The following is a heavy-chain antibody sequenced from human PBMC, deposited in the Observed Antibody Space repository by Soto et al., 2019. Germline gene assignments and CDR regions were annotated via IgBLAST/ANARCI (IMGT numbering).Heavy chain of an antibody. J-gene: IGHJ4*02. CDR2: IRGGGGGT. Sequence: GGSLRLSCAASGFTFSSFAMSWVRQAPGKGLEWVSAIRGGGGGTYYADSVKGRFTISRDNSKNTQYLQMNSLRAEDTAVYYCARVLGGSGSPVDYWGQGTLVTVSS. D-gene: IGHD2-15*01. CDR3: ARVLGGSGSPVDY. V-gene: IGHV3-23*01. CDR1: GFTFSSFA.